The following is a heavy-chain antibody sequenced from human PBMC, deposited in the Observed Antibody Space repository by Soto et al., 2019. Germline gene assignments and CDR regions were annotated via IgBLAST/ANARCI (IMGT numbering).Heavy chain of an antibody. CDR2: ISTSGATR. CDR1: GFTLSTDS. V-gene: IGHV3-48*02. J-gene: IGHJ4*02. CDR3: ARFFGSGFDY. Sequence: PXXSLRLTCVASGFTLSTDSMHWVRQAPGKGLEWVAHISTSGATRYYAGSVKGRFTISRDNAKTSLYLQMDSLRNEDTAVYYCARFFGSGFDYWGQGTLVTVSS. D-gene: IGHD6-19*01.